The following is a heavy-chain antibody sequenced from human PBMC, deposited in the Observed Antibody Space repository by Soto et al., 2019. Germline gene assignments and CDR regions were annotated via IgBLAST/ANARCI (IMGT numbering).Heavy chain of an antibody. CDR3: ARHGYCSGGSCTTGWFDP. CDR2: IYYSGST. J-gene: IGHJ5*02. Sequence: SETLSLTCTVSGGSISSSSYYWGWIRQPPGKGLEWIGSIYYSGSTYYNPSLKSRVTISVDTSKNQFSLKLSSVTAADTAVYYCARHGYCSGGSCTTGWFDPWGQGTLVTVSS. CDR1: GGSISSSSYY. D-gene: IGHD2-15*01. V-gene: IGHV4-39*01.